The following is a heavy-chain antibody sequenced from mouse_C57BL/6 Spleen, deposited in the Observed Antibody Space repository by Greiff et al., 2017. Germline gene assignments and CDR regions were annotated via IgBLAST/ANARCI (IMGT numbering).Heavy chain of an antibody. Sequence: VKLQQPGAELVKPGASVKLSCKASGYTFTSYWMHWVKQRPGQGLEWIGMIHPNSGSTNYNEKFKSKATLTVDKSSSTAYMQLSSLTSEDSAVYYCARHYYGSSYDYFDYWGQGTTLTVSS. J-gene: IGHJ2*01. D-gene: IGHD1-1*01. CDR3: ARHYYGSSYDYFDY. V-gene: IGHV1-64*01. CDR2: IHPNSGST. CDR1: GYTFTSYW.